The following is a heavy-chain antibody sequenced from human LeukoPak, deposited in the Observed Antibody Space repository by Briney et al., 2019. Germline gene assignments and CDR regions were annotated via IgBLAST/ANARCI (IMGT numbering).Heavy chain of an antibody. V-gene: IGHV3-11*01. J-gene: IGHJ4*02. Sequence: GGSLRLSCAASEFTFSDYYMSWIRQAPGKGLEWVSYISSSGSTIYYADSVKGRFTTSRDNAKNSLYLQMNSLRAEDTAVYYCARGLPATLLDYWGQGTLVTVSS. CDR2: ISSSGSTI. D-gene: IGHD2-2*01. CDR1: EFTFSDYY. CDR3: ARGLPATLLDY.